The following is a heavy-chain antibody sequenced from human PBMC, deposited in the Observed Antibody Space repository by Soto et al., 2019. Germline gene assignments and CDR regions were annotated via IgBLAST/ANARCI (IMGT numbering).Heavy chain of an antibody. J-gene: IGHJ6*02. CDR2: ISYDGSNK. Sequence: GESLKISCAASGFTFSSYAMHWVRQAPGKGLEWVAVISYDGSNKYYADSVKGRFTISRDNSKNTLYLQMNSLRAEDTAVYYCARDGPRGVIISFYYYYYGMDVWGQGTTVTVSS. CDR1: GFTFSSYA. D-gene: IGHD3-10*01. CDR3: ARDGPRGVIISFYYYYYGMDV. V-gene: IGHV3-30-3*01.